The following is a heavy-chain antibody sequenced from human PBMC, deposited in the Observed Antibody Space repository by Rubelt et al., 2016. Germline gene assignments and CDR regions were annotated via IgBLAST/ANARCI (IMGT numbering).Heavy chain of an antibody. D-gene: IGHD2-2*01. J-gene: IGHJ6*03. CDR3: AKVQVPAAIGPHYYYYMDV. Sequence: QALGKGLEWVSLISWDGGSTYYADSVKGRFTISRDNSKNSLYLQMNSLRAEDTALYYCAKVQVPAAIGPHYYYYMDVWGKGTTVTVSS. CDR2: ISWDGGST. V-gene: IGHV3-43D*03.